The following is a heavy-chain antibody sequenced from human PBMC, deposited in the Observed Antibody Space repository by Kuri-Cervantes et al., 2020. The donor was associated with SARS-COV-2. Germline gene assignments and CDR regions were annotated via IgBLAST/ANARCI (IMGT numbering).Heavy chain of an antibody. CDR2: IYHSGST. CDR1: GYSISSGYY. CDR3: ARVGAVAPAATYYFDY. V-gene: IGHV4-38-2*01. J-gene: IGHJ4*02. Sequence: SQTLSLTCAVSGYSISSGYYWGWIRQPPGKGLEWIGSIYHSGSTYYNPSLKSRVTISVDTSKNQFSLKLSSVTAADTAVYYCARVGAVAPAATYYFDYWGQGTLVTVSS. D-gene: IGHD2-2*01.